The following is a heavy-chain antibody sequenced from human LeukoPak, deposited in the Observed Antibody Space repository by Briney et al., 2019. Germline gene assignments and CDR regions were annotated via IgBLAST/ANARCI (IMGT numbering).Heavy chain of an antibody. V-gene: IGHV5-51*01. J-gene: IGHJ5*02. CDR1: GYSFTSYW. CDR2: IYAGDSDT. D-gene: IGHD6-6*01. Sequence: GESLKISCKGSGYSFTSYWIGWVRQMPGKGLEWMGIIYAGDSDTRYSPSFQGQVTISVDKSISTAYLELSRLQAPDTAMYYWARQVGIAARPDWPWGQGTLVTVSS. CDR3: ARQVGIAARPDWP.